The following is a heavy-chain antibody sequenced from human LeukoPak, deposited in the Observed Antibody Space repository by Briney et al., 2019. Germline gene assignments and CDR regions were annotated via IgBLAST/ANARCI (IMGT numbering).Heavy chain of an antibody. J-gene: IGHJ4*02. CDR2: ISDSGGST. Sequence: PGDSLRLSCAASGFTFSSYGVSWVRQAPGKGLEWVSAISDSGGSTYYADSVKGRFTISRDNSKNTLYLQMNSLRVEDTAVYYCVRQKKSHGNFDYWGQGTLVTVSS. CDR1: GFTFSSYG. CDR3: VRQKKSHGNFDY. D-gene: IGHD1-26*01. V-gene: IGHV3-23*01.